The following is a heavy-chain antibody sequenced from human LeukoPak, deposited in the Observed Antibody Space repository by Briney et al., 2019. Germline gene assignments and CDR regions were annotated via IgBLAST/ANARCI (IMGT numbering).Heavy chain of an antibody. CDR2: IYYSGST. J-gene: IGHJ4*02. D-gene: IGHD2-2*02. V-gene: IGHV4-30-4*08. CDR3: ARESRYCSSTSCYIVDY. Sequence: SETLSLTCTVSGGSISSYYWSWIRQPPGKGLEWIGYIYYSGSTYYNPSLKSRVTISVDTSKNQFSLKLSSVTAADTAVYYCARESRYCSSTSCYIVDYWGQGTLVTVSS. CDR1: GGSISSYY.